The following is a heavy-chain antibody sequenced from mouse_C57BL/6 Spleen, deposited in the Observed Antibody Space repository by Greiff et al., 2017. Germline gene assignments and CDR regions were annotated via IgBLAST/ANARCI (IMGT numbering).Heavy chain of an antibody. J-gene: IGHJ1*03. CDR3: ARKLLGYFDV. CDR2: IYPRSGNT. CDR1: GYTFTSYG. Sequence: QVQLKQSGAELARPGASVKLSCKASGYTFTSYGISWVKQRTGQGLEWIGEIYPRSGNTYYNGKFKGKATLTADKSSSTAYMELRSLTSEDSAVYFCARKLLGYFDVWGTGTTVTVSS. V-gene: IGHV1-81*01.